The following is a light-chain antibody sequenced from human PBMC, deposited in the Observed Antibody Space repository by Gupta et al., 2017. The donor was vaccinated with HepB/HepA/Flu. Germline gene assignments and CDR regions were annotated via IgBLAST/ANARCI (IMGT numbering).Light chain of an antibody. V-gene: IGLV7-46*01. J-gene: IGLJ2*01. CDR1: TGTVTSGHF. CDR2: DIN. CDR3: SWGYNDAVV. Sequence: ALVTQEPSLPVSPGGTVTLTCGSSTGTVTSGHFPYWFQQRPGQAPRTLIYDINNKQSWTPARFSGSRLGGKAALTLSGAQPEDEDEYYCSWGYNDAVVFGGGTKLTVL.